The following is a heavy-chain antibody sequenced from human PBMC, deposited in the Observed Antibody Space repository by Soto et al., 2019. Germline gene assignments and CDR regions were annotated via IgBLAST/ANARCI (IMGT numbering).Heavy chain of an antibody. D-gene: IGHD6-13*01. Sequence: ASVKVSCKASGYTFTSYDINWVRQATGQGLEWMGWMNPNSGNTGYAQKFQGRVTMTGNTSISTAYMELSSLRSEDTAVYYCARGIGYSSSWYSAYYYYGMDVWGQGTTVTVSS. J-gene: IGHJ6*02. V-gene: IGHV1-8*01. CDR2: MNPNSGNT. CDR1: GYTFTSYD. CDR3: ARGIGYSSSWYSAYYYYGMDV.